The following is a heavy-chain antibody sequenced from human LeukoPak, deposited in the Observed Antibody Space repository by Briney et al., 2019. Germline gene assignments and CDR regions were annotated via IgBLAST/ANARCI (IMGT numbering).Heavy chain of an antibody. CDR1: GFTFSTYA. J-gene: IGHJ4*02. CDR3: AKAVSDCLPYSCSKGYFDH. CDR2: IGPGGDDI. D-gene: IGHD2-2*01. V-gene: IGHV3-23*01. Sequence: PGGSLRLSCAASGFTFSTYAMTWVRQAPGKGLEWVTVIGPGGDDIIYADSVKGRFTISRDNSNNMLYLEMNSLRVEDTALYCCAKAVSDCLPYSCSKGYFDHWGQGALVTVSS.